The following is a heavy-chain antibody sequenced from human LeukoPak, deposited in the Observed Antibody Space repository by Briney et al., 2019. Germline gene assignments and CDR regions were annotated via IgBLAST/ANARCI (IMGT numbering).Heavy chain of an antibody. D-gene: IGHD3-10*01. V-gene: IGHV1-46*01. Sequence: ASVKVSCKASGYTFTSYYMHWVRQAPGQGLEWMGIINPSGGSTSYAQKFQGRVTMTRDTSTSTVYMELRSLRSDDTAVYYCARDMITMVRGSAFDIWGQGTMVTVSS. CDR1: GYTFTSYY. CDR3: ARDMITMVRGSAFDI. J-gene: IGHJ3*02. CDR2: INPSGGST.